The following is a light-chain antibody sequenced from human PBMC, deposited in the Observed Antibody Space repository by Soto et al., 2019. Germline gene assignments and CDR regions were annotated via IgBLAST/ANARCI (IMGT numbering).Light chain of an antibody. CDR3: QQYGSFPLT. V-gene: IGKV3-20*01. CDR2: GAS. Sequence: ENVLTQSPGTLSLSPGERATLSCRASQSVSSSYLAWYQQKLGQAPRLLIYGASSRATGIPDRFSGSGSGTDFTLTISRLEPEDFAVYYCQQYGSFPLTFGGGTKVEIK. J-gene: IGKJ4*01. CDR1: QSVSSSY.